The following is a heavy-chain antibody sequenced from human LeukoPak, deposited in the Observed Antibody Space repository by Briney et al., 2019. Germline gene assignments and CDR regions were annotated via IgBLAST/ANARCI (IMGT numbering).Heavy chain of an antibody. D-gene: IGHD5-24*01. J-gene: IGHJ5*01. CDR3: VKDSAGDASDWLDS. V-gene: IGHV3-7*03. Sequence: PRGSLRLSCAASGFTFKNYWMSWVRQAPGKGLEWVANIKQDGSEKYYVDSVKGRFTISRDNAENSLYLQMNNLRIEDTALYYCVKDSAGDASDWLDSWGQGTLVTISS. CDR1: GFTFKNYW. CDR2: IKQDGSEK.